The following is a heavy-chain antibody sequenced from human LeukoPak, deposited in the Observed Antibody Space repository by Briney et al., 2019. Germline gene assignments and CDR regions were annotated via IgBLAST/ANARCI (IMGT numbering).Heavy chain of an antibody. V-gene: IGHV3-74*01. J-gene: IGHJ4*02. CDR3: ARGRPHGNDY. CDR2: IASDGSNT. Sequence: GGSLRLSCAASGLTFSSHWMHWVRQAPGKGLVWVSRIASDGSNTTYADSVKGRFSISRDNAKNTLYLQMNSLRVEDTAVYYCARGRPHGNDYWGQGTLVTVSS. D-gene: IGHD4-23*01. CDR1: GLTFSSHW.